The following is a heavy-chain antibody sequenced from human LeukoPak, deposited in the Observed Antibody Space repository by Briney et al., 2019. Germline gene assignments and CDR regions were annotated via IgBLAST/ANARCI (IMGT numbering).Heavy chain of an antibody. J-gene: IGHJ4*02. D-gene: IGHD5-12*01. V-gene: IGHV5-51*01. CDR3: ARRRGYVLDY. CDR1: GSSFTSYW. Sequence: GESLKISCKGSGSSFTSYWNGWVRQMPGKGLEWMGITYRGDSDTRYSPSFQGQVTISADKSISIAYLQWSSLKASDTAMYFCARRRGYVLDYWGQGTLVTVSS. CDR2: TYRGDSDT.